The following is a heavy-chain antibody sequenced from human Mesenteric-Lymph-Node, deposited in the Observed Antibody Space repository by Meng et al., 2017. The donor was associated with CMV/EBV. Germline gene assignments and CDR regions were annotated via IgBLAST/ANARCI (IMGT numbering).Heavy chain of an antibody. CDR1: TNRAA. V-gene: IGHV6-1*01. CDR2: TYHRSKWYN. J-gene: IGHJ4*02. CDR3: VRSAIVGDAIRYYFDY. D-gene: IGHD1-26*01. Sequence: TNRAAGNWISHSPSRWLEWLGRTYHRSKWYNDYPIAVKSRVTINADTSKNQSALQLNSVTTEDTAVYYCVRSAIVGDAIRYYFDYWGQGALVTVSS.